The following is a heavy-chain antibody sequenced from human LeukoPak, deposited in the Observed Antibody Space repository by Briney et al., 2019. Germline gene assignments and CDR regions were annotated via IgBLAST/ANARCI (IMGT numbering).Heavy chain of an antibody. CDR1: GGSISSYY. CDR3: ARVDGIAARRMGYFQH. CDR2: IYYSGST. Sequence: SETLSLTCTVSGGSISSYYWSWIRQPPGKGLEWIGYIYYSGSTNYNPSLKSRVTMSVDTSKNQFSLKLSSVTAADTAVYYCARVDGIAARRMGYFQHWGQGTLVTVSS. D-gene: IGHD6-6*01. J-gene: IGHJ1*01. V-gene: IGHV4-59*12.